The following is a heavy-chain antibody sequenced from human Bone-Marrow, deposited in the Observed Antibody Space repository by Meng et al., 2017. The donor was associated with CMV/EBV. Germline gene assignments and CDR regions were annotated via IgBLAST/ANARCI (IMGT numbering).Heavy chain of an antibody. D-gene: IGHD3-10*01. V-gene: IGHV4-38-2*02. Sequence: SETLSLTCTVSGYSISSGYYWGWIRQPPGKGLEWIGSIYHSGSTYYNPSLKSRVTISVDTSKNQFSLKLSSVTAADTAVYYCARASLYYGSGWFDPWGQGTLVTGSS. CDR2: IYHSGST. CDR1: GYSISSGYY. CDR3: ARASLYYGSGWFDP. J-gene: IGHJ5*02.